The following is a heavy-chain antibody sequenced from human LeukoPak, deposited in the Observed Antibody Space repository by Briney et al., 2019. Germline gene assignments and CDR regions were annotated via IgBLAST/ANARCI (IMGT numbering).Heavy chain of an antibody. J-gene: IGHJ5*02. CDR2: IYYSGTT. D-gene: IGHD3-10*01. V-gene: IGHV4-59*08. CDR1: GVSIAVYY. Sequence: NSSEPLSLTCTVCGVSIAVYYWSWIRQPPGKGLEWSAYIYYSGTTIYNPSLKSRVTISIDTPNQQFSLSLTSVTAADTALYFCARQPRWPRYGSGKNWFDTWGQGTLVTVSS. CDR3: ARQPRWPRYGSGKNWFDT.